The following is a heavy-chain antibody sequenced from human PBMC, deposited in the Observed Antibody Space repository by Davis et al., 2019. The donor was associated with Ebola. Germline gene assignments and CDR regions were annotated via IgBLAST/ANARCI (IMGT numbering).Heavy chain of an antibody. J-gene: IGHJ4*02. D-gene: IGHD4-11*01. Sequence: GGSLRLSCTTSGFTFGDYAMSWLRQAPGKGLEWVANIKQDGSEKYYVDSVKGRFTISRDNAKNSLYLQMNSLRAEDTAVYYCARARGVTTHWGQGTLVTVSS. CDR2: IKQDGSEK. V-gene: IGHV3-7*01. CDR1: GFTFGDYA. CDR3: ARARGVTTH.